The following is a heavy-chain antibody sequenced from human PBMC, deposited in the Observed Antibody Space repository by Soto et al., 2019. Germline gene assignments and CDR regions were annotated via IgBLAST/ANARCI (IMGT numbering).Heavy chain of an antibody. CDR2: IYHSGMT. CDR1: GGSISTGGYY. CDR3: ATVRWELHDAFDI. V-gene: IGHV4-31*03. J-gene: IGHJ3*02. D-gene: IGHD1-26*01. Sequence: QVKLQESGPGLVKPSQTLSLTCTVSGGSISTGGYYWSWIRQHPGRGLEWIGYIYHSGMTFSNPSLQSRVAISIDTSKNKFALKLSSVTAADPAVYYCATVRWELHDAFDIWGQGTMVSVSS.